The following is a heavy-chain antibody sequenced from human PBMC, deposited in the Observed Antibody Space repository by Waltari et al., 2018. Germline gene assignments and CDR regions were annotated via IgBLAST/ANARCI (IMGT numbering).Heavy chain of an antibody. CDR2: IYYSGXX. CDR3: XREGDXXXXXSGYYY. J-gene: IGHJ4*02. Sequence: QVQLXESGPGLVXXSETLSLTXTVSGGXXXXXXXSWIRXPPGKGLEWIGYIYYSGXXXYNPSLXCRVTISVXTXKNQFXLKLSSVXXXDTAVYXCXREGDXXXXXSGYYYWGQGTL. CDR1: GGXXXXXX. D-gene: IGHD3-22*01. V-gene: IGHV4-59*01.